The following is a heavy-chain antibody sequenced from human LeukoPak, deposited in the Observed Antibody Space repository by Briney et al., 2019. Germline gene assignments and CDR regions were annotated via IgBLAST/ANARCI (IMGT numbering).Heavy chain of an antibody. V-gene: IGHV4-59*01. CDR2: IYYSGST. CDR1: GGSISSYY. J-gene: IGHJ5*02. D-gene: IGHD6-6*01. CDR3: ARDLGYSSSSADNWFDL. Sequence: SETLSLTCTVSGGSISSYYWSWIRQPPGKGLEWIGYIYYSGSTNYNPSLKSRVTISVDTSKNQFSLKLSSVTAADTAVYCCARDLGYSSSSADNWFDLWGQGTLVTVSS.